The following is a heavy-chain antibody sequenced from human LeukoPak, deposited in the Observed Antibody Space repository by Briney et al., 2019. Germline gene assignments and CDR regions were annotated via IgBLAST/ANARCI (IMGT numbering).Heavy chain of an antibody. D-gene: IGHD2-15*01. V-gene: IGHV4-34*01. CDR2: INHSGST. CDR1: GGSFSGYY. Sequence: SETLSLTCAVYGGSFSGYYWSWIRQPPGKGLEWIGEINHSGSTNYNPSLKSRVTISVDTSKNQFSLKLSSVTAADTAVYYCAGTPGDCSGGSCYRINWFDPWGRGTLVTVSS. CDR3: AGTPGDCSGGSCYRINWFDP. J-gene: IGHJ5*02.